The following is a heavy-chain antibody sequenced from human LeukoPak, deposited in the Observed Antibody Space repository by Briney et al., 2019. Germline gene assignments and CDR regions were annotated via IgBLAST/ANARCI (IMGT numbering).Heavy chain of an antibody. CDR2: INHSGST. D-gene: IGHD5-24*01. CDR1: SGSFRGYY. V-gene: IGHV4-34*01. Sequence: PSETLSLTCAVYSGSFRGYYWSWIRQPPGKGLEWIGEINHSGSTNYNPSLKSRVTISVDTSKNQFSLKLSSVTAADTAVYYCARRRWLQYSWFDPWGQGTLVTVSS. J-gene: IGHJ5*02. CDR3: ARRRWLQYSWFDP.